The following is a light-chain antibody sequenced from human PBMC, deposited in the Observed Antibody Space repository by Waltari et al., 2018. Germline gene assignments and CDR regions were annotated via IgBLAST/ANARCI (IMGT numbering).Light chain of an antibody. CDR3: SAWDSSLSIDM. CDR1: SSNIGAGYS. Sequence: QSVLTQPPSASGDPGQRVTIFCSGGSSNIGAGYSVSWYQQFPGTAPKLLIYENDKRPSGVSDRFSGTKSAASASLTITGLQSEDEADYYCSAWDSSLSIDMFGGGTKLTVL. J-gene: IGLJ7*01. CDR2: END. V-gene: IGLV1-40*01.